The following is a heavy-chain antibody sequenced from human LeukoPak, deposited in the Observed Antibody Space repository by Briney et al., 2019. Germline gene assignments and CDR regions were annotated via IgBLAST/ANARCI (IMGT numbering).Heavy chain of an antibody. D-gene: IGHD2-2*01. Sequence: SETLSLTCTVSGGSISSSSYYWGWVRQPPGKGLEWIGSIYYSGSTYYNPSLKSRVTMSVDTSKNQFSLKLSSVTAADTAVYYCANQLSYLYYFDYWGQGTLVTVSS. CDR2: IYYSGST. CDR1: GGSISSSSYY. J-gene: IGHJ4*02. V-gene: IGHV4-39*07. CDR3: ANQLSYLYYFDY.